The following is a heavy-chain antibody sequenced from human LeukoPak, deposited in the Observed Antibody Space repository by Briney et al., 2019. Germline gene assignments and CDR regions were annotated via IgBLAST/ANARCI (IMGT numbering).Heavy chain of an antibody. Sequence: GGSLRLSCPASGFTFTKYIMNWVRQAPGKGLEWVSSISSSSTYKYYADSVKGRFTISRDNAKNSLYLQLNSLRAEDTAVYYCAKIEGGPIGFLPEQFDYWGQGTLVTVSS. CDR1: GFTFTKYI. V-gene: IGHV3-21*04. CDR3: AKIEGGPIGFLPEQFDY. CDR2: ISSSSTYK. J-gene: IGHJ4*02. D-gene: IGHD1/OR15-1a*01.